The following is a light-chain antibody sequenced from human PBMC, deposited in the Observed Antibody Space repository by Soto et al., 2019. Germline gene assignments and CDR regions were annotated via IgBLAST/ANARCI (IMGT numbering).Light chain of an antibody. Sequence: EIVMTQSPATLSVSPGERATLSCRASQSVSSNLAWYQQKPGQAPRLLIYGASTRATGIPARFSGSRSGTESTLTISSLQSEDLAVYYCQQYNNWTRTFGQRTKVESK. CDR3: QQYNNWTRT. CDR1: QSVSSN. CDR2: GAS. J-gene: IGKJ1*01. V-gene: IGKV3-15*01.